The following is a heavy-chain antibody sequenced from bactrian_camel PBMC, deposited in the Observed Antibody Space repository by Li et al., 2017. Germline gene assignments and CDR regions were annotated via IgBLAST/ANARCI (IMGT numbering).Heavy chain of an antibody. V-gene: IGHV3S6*01. CDR1: RFTFNTYW. CDR2: IDSDRSNT. CDR3: ARWNQLKN. D-gene: IGHD1*01. J-gene: IGHJ4*01. Sequence: HVQLVESGGGLVQPGGSLRLSCAASRFTFNTYWMYWVRQAPGKGLEWVSSIDSDRSNTYYADFVKGRFTISRDNAKNTVYLQMNSLKSDDAALYYCARWNQLKNWGQGTQVTVS.